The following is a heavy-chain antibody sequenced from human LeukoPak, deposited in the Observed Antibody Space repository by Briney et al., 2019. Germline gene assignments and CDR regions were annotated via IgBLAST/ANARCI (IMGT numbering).Heavy chain of an antibody. J-gene: IGHJ4*02. CDR1: VLTFSSYG. CDR3: APAPRGHYYFDY. V-gene: IGHV3-30*02. Sequence: GGSLRLSCAASVLTFSSYGMYWVRQAPGKGLEWVAFIQYDGSDKYYADFVKGRFTISRDNSKNTLYLQMNSLTPEDTAVYYCAPAPRGHYYFDYWGQGTLVTVSS. CDR2: IQYDGSDK.